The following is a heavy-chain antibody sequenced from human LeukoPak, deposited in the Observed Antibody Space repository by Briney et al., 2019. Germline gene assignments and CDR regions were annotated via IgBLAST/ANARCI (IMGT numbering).Heavy chain of an antibody. V-gene: IGHV3-9*01. J-gene: IGHJ4*02. Sequence: GRSLRLSCAASGFTFDDYAMHWVRQAPGKGLEWVSGISWNSGSIGYADSVKGRFTISRDNAKNSLYLQMNSLRAEDTAVYYCARTSYGGNSVSGYWGQGTLVTVSS. CDR2: ISWNSGSI. D-gene: IGHD4-17*01. CDR1: GFTFDDYA. CDR3: ARTSYGGNSVSGY.